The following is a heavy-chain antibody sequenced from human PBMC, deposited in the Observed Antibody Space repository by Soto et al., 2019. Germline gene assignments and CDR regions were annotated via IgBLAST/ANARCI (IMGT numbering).Heavy chain of an antibody. V-gene: IGHV3-33*01. CDR2: IWYDGSNK. CDR3: ARDTYGDYEGAFDI. Sequence: QVQLVESGGGVVQPGRSLRLSCAASGFTFSSYGMHWVRQAPGKGLEWVAVIWYDGSNKYYADSVKGRFTISRDNSKNTLYLQMNSLRAEDTAVYYCARDTYGDYEGAFDIWGQGTMVTVSS. J-gene: IGHJ3*02. D-gene: IGHD4-17*01. CDR1: GFTFSSYG.